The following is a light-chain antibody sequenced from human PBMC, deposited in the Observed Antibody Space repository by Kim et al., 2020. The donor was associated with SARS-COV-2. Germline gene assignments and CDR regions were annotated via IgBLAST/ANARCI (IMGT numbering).Light chain of an antibody. V-gene: IGKV4-1*01. CDR3: QQYYTTPPT. CDR2: WAS. CDR1: QSILYRAKNKNH. Sequence: ATFNCKSSQSILYRAKNKNHLAWYQQKPGQPAKLRVYWASTRESGVPDRFSGSGSGTDFTLTSSSLQAEDVAVYYCQQYYTTPPTFGGGTKVDIK. J-gene: IGKJ4*01.